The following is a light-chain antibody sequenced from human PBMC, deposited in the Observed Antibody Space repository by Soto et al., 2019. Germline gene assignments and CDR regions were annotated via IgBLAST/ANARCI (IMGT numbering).Light chain of an antibody. J-gene: IGKJ1*01. CDR2: GAS. CDR3: QHYYNWPRT. CDR1: QTVSRN. Sequence: EIVMTQSPATLSVSPVERATLSCRSSQTVSRNLAWYQQKPGQAPRLLFYGASTRATGIPARFSGSGSGTEFTLTISSLQSEDFAVYYCQHYYNWPRTFGQGTKVDIK. V-gene: IGKV3-15*01.